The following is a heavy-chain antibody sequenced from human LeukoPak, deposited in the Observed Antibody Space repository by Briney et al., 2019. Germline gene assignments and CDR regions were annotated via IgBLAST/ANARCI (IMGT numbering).Heavy chain of an antibody. CDR1: GGTFSSYA. V-gene: IGHV1-69*05. Sequence: SVKVSCKASGGTFSSYAISWVRHAPGQGLEWMGGIIPIFGTANYAQKFQGRVTITTDESTSTAYMELSSLRSEDTAVYYCATLSSSHYYYYYMDVWGKGTTVTVSS. J-gene: IGHJ6*03. CDR3: ATLSSSHYYYYYMDV. D-gene: IGHD6-13*01. CDR2: IIPIFGTA.